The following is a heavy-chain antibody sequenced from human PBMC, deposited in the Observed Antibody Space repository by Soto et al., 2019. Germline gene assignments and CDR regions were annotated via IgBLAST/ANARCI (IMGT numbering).Heavy chain of an antibody. CDR2: INPNSGGT. V-gene: IGHV1-2*04. D-gene: IGHD6-13*01. CDR1: GYTFTGYY. CDR3: ARVGYSSSWFFDY. Sequence: AASVKVSCKASGYTFTGYYMHWGRQAPGQGLEWMGWINPNSGGTNYAQKFQGWVTMTRDTSISTAYMELSRLRSDDTAVYYCARVGYSSSWFFDYWGQGTLVTV. J-gene: IGHJ4*02.